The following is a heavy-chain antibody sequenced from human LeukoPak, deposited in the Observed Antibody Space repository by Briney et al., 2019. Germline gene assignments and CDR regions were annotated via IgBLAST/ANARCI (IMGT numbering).Heavy chain of an antibody. Sequence: ASVKVSCKASGYTFTSYGISWVRQAPGQGLEWMGWISAYNRNTNYAQKLQGRVTMTTDTSTSTAYMELRSLRSDDTAVYYCARDLEVLRYFDWLLAAGYYYGMDVWGQGTTVTVSS. CDR3: ARDLEVLRYFDWLLAAGYYYGMDV. V-gene: IGHV1-18*01. J-gene: IGHJ6*02. D-gene: IGHD3-9*01. CDR2: ISAYNRNT. CDR1: GYTFTSYG.